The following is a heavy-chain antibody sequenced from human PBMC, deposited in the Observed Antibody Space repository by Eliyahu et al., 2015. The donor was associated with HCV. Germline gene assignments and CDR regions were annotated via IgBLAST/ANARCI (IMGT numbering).Heavy chain of an antibody. CDR3: ARDTVTTT. J-gene: IGHJ5*02. Sequence: EVQLVESGXAFVQXGGSLXXSCAASGFTFRPSWMTWVRQAPGKGLEWVANIKQDGSEKYYVDSVKGRFTISRDNAKNSLYLQMNSLRAEDTAIYYCARDTVTTTWGQGTLVTVSS. CDR1: GFTFRPSW. V-gene: IGHV3-7*01. D-gene: IGHD4-17*01. CDR2: IKQDGSEK.